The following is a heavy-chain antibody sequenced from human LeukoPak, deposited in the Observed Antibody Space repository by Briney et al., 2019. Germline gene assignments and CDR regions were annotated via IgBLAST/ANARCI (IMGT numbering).Heavy chain of an antibody. J-gene: IGHJ2*01. CDR2: IYYSGST. V-gene: IGHV4-59*12. CDR3: ARERNGYSYGLWYFDL. Sequence: SETLSLTCTVSGGSISSYYWSCIRQPPGMGLEYIGYIYYSGSTNYNPSLKSRVTISVDTSKNQFSLKLSSVTAADTAVYYCARERNGYSYGLWYFDLWGRGTLVTVSS. CDR1: GGSISSYY. D-gene: IGHD5-18*01.